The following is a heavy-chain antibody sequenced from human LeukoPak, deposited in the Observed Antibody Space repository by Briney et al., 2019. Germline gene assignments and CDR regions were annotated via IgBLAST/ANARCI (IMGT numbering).Heavy chain of an antibody. D-gene: IGHD2-15*01. CDR2: INHSGST. J-gene: IGHJ3*02. CDR3: ARVCSGGGCSYAFDI. V-gene: IGHV4-34*01. Sequence: SETLSLTCAVYGGSFSGYYWSWIRQPPGKGLEWIGEINHSGSTNYNPSLKSRVTISVDTSKNQFSLKLSSVTAADTAAYYCARVCSGGGCSYAFDIWGQGTMVTVSS. CDR1: GGSFSGYY.